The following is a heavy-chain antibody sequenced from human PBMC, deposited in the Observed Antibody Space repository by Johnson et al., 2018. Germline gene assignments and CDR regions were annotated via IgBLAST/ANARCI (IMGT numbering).Heavy chain of an antibody. CDR3: AKAPRMAWAFDAFDI. CDR2: ISGSGGST. V-gene: IGHV3-23*04. D-gene: IGHD2-8*01. Sequence: QLVESGGGLVQPGGSLRLSCAVSGFTFSNYAMSWVRQAPGKGLEWVSVISGSGGSTYYADSVKGRFTISRDNSKNTLYLQMNSLRVEDTAVYYCAKAPRMAWAFDAFDIWGQGTMVTVSS. CDR1: GFTFSNYA. J-gene: IGHJ3*02.